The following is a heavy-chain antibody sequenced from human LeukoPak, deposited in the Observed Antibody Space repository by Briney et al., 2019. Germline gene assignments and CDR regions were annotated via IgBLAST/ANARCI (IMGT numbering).Heavy chain of an antibody. CDR3: ARVYSSSSVWFDP. J-gene: IGHJ5*02. Sequence: SETLSLTCTVSGDSVSSSICYWGWIRQPPGKGLEWIRNIYYGGNTYYNPSLKSRVTISVDTSKNQFSLKLSSVTAADTAVYYCARVYSSSSVWFDPWGQGTLVTVSS. V-gene: IGHV4-39*07. D-gene: IGHD6-6*01. CDR1: GDSVSSSICY. CDR2: IYYGGNT.